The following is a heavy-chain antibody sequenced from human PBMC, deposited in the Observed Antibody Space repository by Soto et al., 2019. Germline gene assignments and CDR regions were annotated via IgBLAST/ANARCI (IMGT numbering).Heavy chain of an antibody. V-gene: IGHV3-21*01. D-gene: IGHD1-26*01. CDR1: GFTLTTYT. Sequence: EVQLVESGGGLVKPGGSLRLSCVASGFTLTTYTMNWVRQAPGMGLEWVSSINGRGNYKYYTDSVEGRFTISRDNAKNSLYLHMNSLGAEDTAVYYCAREDGVVGATSAFDYWGQGTLVTVSS. CDR2: INGRGNYK. J-gene: IGHJ4*02. CDR3: AREDGVVGATSAFDY.